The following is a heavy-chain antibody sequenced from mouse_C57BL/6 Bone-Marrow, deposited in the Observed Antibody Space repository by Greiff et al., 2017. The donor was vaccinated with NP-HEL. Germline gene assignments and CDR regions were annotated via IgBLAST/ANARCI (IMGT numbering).Heavy chain of an antibody. CDR3: ARWDYYTLYYYAMGY. CDR1: GYTFTSYG. D-gene: IGHD2-12*01. Sequence: QVQLQQSGAELARPGASVKLSCKASGYTFTSYGISWVKQRTGQGLEWIGEIYPRSGNTYYNEKFKGKATLTADNSSSTAYMELRSLTSEDSAVYFSARWDYYTLYYYAMGYWGQGTSVTVSS. J-gene: IGHJ4*01. V-gene: IGHV1-81*01. CDR2: IYPRSGNT.